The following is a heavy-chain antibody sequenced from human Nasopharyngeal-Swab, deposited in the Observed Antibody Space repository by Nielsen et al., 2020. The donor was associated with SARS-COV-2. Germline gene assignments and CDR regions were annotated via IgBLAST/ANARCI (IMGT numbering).Heavy chain of an antibody. J-gene: IGHJ5*02. V-gene: IGHV3-66*01. D-gene: IGHD2-2*01. CDR3: ARDIYCSSPSCPNTGGTWFDP. CDR1: GFTVSSNY. Sequence: GESLKISCAAAGFTVSSNYMSLVRQARGKGLEWGSVIYSGGSTYYADSVKGRFTISRNNSKNTLYLQMNSLRAEDTAVYYCARDIYCSSPSCPNTGGTWFDPWGQGTLVTVSS. CDR2: IYSGGST.